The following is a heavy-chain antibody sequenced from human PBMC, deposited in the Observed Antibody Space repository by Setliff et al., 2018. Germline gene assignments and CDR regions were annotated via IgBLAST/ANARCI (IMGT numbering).Heavy chain of an antibody. CDR3: ARPHGGDYAFDI. D-gene: IGHD3-16*01. V-gene: IGHV4-34*01. CDR1: GESFSNNY. J-gene: IGHJ3*02. CDR2: SNHGGST. Sequence: PSETLSLTCSVYGESFSNNYWSWIRQTPGKGREWIGESNHGGSTSYHPSLKSRLTMSVDTSKNQFSLKLTSVTAADTAVYYCARPHGGDYAFDIWGQGRMVTVSS.